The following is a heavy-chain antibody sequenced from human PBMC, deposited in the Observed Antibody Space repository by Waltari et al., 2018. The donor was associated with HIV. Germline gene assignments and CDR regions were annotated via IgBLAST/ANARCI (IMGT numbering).Heavy chain of an antibody. V-gene: IGHV3-53*01. Sequence: EVQLVESGGGLIQPGGSLRISWGVSGFSVSRSYRGWVRQAPGKGLEWLSVMYSGGSTYYSDSAKGRFTISRDESKNTLYLQMNSLRAEDTAVYYCARDRGSSPNDAFDIWGQGTMVTVSS. CDR1: GFSVSRSY. J-gene: IGHJ3*02. CDR2: MYSGGST. CDR3: ARDRGSSPNDAFDI. D-gene: IGHD6-6*01.